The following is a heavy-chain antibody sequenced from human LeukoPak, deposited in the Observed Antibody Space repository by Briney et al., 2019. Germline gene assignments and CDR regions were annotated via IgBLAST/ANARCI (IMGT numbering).Heavy chain of an antibody. CDR1: GFTFSDYY. Sequence: SGGSLRLSCAASGFTFSDYYMSWIRQAPGKGLEWVSYTSSSGSTIYYADSVKGRFTISRDNAKNSLYLQMNSLRAEDTAVYYCARDPPYSSSWYVRYGMDVWGQGTTVTVSS. J-gene: IGHJ6*02. CDR3: ARDPPYSSSWYVRYGMDV. V-gene: IGHV3-11*01. D-gene: IGHD6-13*01. CDR2: TSSSGSTI.